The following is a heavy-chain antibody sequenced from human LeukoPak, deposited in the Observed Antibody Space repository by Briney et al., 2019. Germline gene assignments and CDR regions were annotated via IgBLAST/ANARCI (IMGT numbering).Heavy chain of an antibody. CDR2: IIPIFGTA. Sequence: SVKVPCKASGGTFSSYAISWVRQAPGQGLEWMGRIIPIFGTANYAQKFQGRVTITTDESTSTAYMELSSLRSEDTAVYYCAARRYDFWSGYFYDWGQGTLVTVSS. D-gene: IGHD3-3*01. V-gene: IGHV1-69*05. CDR3: AARRYDFWSGYFYD. CDR1: GGTFSSYA. J-gene: IGHJ4*02.